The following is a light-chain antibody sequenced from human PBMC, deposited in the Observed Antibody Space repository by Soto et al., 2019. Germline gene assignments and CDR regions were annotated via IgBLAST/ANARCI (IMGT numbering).Light chain of an antibody. J-gene: IGLJ1*01. Sequence: QSVLTQPASVSGSPGQSITISCTGTNSVVGSYNLVSWYQQHPGKAPKLMIYEVSKRPSGFSNRFSGSKSGNTASLTISGLQAEDEADYYCSSYAGSSTYVFGTGNKVTV. CDR3: SSYAGSSTYV. V-gene: IGLV2-23*02. CDR2: EVS. CDR1: NSVVGSYNL.